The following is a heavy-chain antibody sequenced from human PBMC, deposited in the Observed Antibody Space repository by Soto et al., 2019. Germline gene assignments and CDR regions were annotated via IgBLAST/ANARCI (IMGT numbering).Heavy chain of an antibody. CDR3: ASGIAAAGPFDY. Sequence: SVKVSCKASGFTFTSSAVQWVRQARGQRLEWIGWIVVGSGNTNYAQKYQERVTITRDMSTSTAYMELRSLRSDVTSVYYCASGIAAAGPFDYWGQGTLVTVSS. D-gene: IGHD6-13*01. CDR2: IVVGSGNT. J-gene: IGHJ4*02. V-gene: IGHV1-58*01. CDR1: GFTFTSSA.